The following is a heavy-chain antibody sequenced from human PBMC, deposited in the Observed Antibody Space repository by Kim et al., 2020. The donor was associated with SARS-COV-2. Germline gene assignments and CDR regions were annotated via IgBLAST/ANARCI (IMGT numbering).Heavy chain of an antibody. D-gene: IGHD3-22*01. V-gene: IGHV3-49*02. Sequence: VKGRFTISRDDSKSIAYLQMNSLKTEDTAVYYCTRGEYYDSSGYYSPFDYWGQGTLVTVSS. J-gene: IGHJ4*02. CDR3: TRGEYYDSSGYYSPFDY.